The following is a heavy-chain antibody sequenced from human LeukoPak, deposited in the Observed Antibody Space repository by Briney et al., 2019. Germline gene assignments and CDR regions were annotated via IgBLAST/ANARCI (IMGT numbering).Heavy chain of an antibody. V-gene: IGHV3-20*04. CDR3: ARDSYPRVTGSYFRWFDP. Sequence: GGSLGLSCAGSGFTFDDYGMSWVRQAPGKGLERVSGINWNGGSTGYADSVKGRFTISRDNAKNSLYLQMNSLRAEDTALYYCARDSYPRVTGSYFRWFDPWGQGTLVTVSS. CDR2: INWNGGST. J-gene: IGHJ5*02. D-gene: IGHD1-26*01. CDR1: GFTFDDYG.